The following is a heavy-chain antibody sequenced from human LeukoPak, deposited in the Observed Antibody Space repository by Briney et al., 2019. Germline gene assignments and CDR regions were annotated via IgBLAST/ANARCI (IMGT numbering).Heavy chain of an antibody. D-gene: IGHD1-1*01. V-gene: IGHV3-74*01. J-gene: IGHJ4*02. CDR1: GFTFSSYW. Sequence: GGSLRLSCAASGFTFSSYWMHWVRQAPGKGLVWVSRINGDGSTSNYADSVKGRFTISRDNAKNTLYLQMNSLRAEDTAVYYCARASNRNSINLDYWGQGTLVTVYS. CDR2: INGDGSTS. CDR3: ARASNRNSINLDY.